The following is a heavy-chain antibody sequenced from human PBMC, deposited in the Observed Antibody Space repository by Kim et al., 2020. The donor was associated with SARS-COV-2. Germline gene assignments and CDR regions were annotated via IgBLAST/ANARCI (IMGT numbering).Heavy chain of an antibody. V-gene: IGHV3-21*01. Sequence: YADTVKGRFTISRDNAKNSLYLQMNSLRAEDTAVYYCARSYYYGSGSYYYWGQGTLVTVSS. D-gene: IGHD3-10*01. J-gene: IGHJ4*02. CDR3: ARSYYYGSGSYYY.